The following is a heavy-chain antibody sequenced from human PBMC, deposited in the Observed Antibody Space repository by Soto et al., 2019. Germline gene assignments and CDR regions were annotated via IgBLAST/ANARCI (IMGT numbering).Heavy chain of an antibody. V-gene: IGHV3-30*18. CDR1: GFTFSSYG. Sequence: GGSLRLSCAASGFTFSSYGMHWVRQAPCKGLEWVAVISYDGSNKYYADSVKGRFTISRDNSKNTLYLQMNSLRAEDTAVYYCVKDRAIFGVVSYYGMDVWGQGTTVTVSS. D-gene: IGHD3-3*01. CDR3: VKDRAIFGVVSYYGMDV. J-gene: IGHJ6*02. CDR2: ISYDGSNK.